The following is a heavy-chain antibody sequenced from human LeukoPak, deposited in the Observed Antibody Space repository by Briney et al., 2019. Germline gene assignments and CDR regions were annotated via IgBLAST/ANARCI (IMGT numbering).Heavy chain of an antibody. V-gene: IGHV4-34*01. CDR1: GGSFSGYY. J-gene: IGHJ4*02. CDR2: INHSGST. Sequence: SETLSLTCAVYGGSFSGYYWSWIRQPPGKGLEWLGEINHSGSTNYNPSLKSRVTISVDTSKNQFSLKLSSVTAADTAVYYCARAYYYDSSGYYLGLDYWGQGTLVTVSS. D-gene: IGHD3-22*01. CDR3: ARAYYYDSSGYYLGLDY.